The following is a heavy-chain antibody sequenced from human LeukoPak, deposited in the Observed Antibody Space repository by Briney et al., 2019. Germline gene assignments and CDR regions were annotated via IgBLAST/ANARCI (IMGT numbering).Heavy chain of an antibody. CDR2: INHSGST. CDR3: ARQYQLLYSNWFDP. CDR1: GGSFSGYY. J-gene: IGHJ5*02. D-gene: IGHD2-2*02. Sequence: SETLSLTCAVYGGSFSGYYWSWICQPPGKGLEWIGEINHSGSTNYNPSLKSRVTISVDTSKNQFSLKLSSVTAADTAVYYCARQYQLLYSNWFDPWGQGTLVTVSS. V-gene: IGHV4-34*01.